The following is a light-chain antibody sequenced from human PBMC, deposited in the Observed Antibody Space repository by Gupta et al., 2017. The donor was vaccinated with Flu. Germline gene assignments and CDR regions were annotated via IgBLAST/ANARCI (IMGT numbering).Light chain of an antibody. V-gene: IGKV4-1*01. CDR3: LQDVGSPYT. CDR2: WVS. J-gene: IGKJ3*01. Sequence: DSLMTHSPEYLAVSLGERATINCKSSQSVLYSSNNKIYLAWYQQKPGQPPKLLIYWVSTREFGVPDRFSGRGSGTDFTLTISSLQAEDVAVYYCLQDVGSPYTFGHGTNVDIK. CDR1: QSVLYSSNNKIY.